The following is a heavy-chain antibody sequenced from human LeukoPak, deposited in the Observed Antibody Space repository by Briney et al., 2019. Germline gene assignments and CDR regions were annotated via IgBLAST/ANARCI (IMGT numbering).Heavy chain of an antibody. D-gene: IGHD3-3*02. CDR3: AVLGY. Sequence: GGSLRLSCAASGFTFSSYAMHWVRQAPGKGLEWVAVISYDGSNKYYADSVKGRFTISRDNSKNTLYLQMNSLRAEDTAVYYCAVLGYRGQGTLVTVSS. CDR1: GFTFSSYA. CDR2: ISYDGSNK. J-gene: IGHJ4*02. V-gene: IGHV3-30-3*01.